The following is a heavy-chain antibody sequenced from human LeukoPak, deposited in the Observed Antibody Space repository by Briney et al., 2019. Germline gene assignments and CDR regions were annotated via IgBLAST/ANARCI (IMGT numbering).Heavy chain of an antibody. J-gene: IGHJ4*02. V-gene: IGHV5-51*01. CDR2: IYPGDSDT. CDR1: GYSFTSYW. CDR3: ARQHPTNDYGDSFDY. Sequence: SLKISCKGSGYSFTSYWIGWVRQMPGKGLEWMGIIYPGDSDTRYSPSFQGQVTISADKSISTAYLQWSSLKASDTAMYYCARQHPTNDYGDSFDYWGQGTLVTVSS. D-gene: IGHD4-17*01.